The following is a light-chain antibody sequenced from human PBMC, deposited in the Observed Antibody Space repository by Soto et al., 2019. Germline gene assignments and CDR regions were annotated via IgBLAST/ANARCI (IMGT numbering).Light chain of an antibody. V-gene: IGKV3-15*01. CDR3: QQYNNWPGT. Sequence: EIVMTPSPATLSVSPGERATLSCRATQGVSSDLAWYQQKPGQAPRLLIYGASTRATGIPARFSGSGSGTEFTLTISSLQSEDFAVYYCQQYNNWPGTFGQGTEVDIK. J-gene: IGKJ1*01. CDR2: GAS. CDR1: QGVSSD.